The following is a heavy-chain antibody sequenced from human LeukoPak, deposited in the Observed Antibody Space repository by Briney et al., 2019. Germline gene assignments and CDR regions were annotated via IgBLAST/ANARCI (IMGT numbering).Heavy chain of an antibody. J-gene: IGHJ4*02. CDR1: GGSFSGYY. V-gene: IGHV4-34*01. Sequence: PSETLSLTCAVYGGSFSGYYWSWVRQPPGKGLEWIGEINHSGSTNYNASLKRRVTISVDTCKNQFALKQSSVTAADTAVYYCARKVQWLVPNFDYWGQGTPVTVSS. CDR3: ARKVQWLVPNFDY. D-gene: IGHD6-19*01. CDR2: INHSGST.